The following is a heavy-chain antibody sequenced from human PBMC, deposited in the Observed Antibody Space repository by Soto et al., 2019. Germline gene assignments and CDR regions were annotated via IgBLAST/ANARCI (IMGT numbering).Heavy chain of an antibody. CDR1: GDSFSSNSAA. CDR2: TYYRSKWYN. D-gene: IGHD6-13*01. Sequence: SQTLSLTCAISGDSFSSNSAAWSWIRQSPSRGLEWLGRTYYRSKWYNDYAVSVKSRITINPDTSKNQFSLQLHSVTPEDTATYYCARARYSSTWYSNTPLRSFYFDYWGQGALVTVSS. CDR3: ARARYSSTWYSNTPLRSFYFDY. J-gene: IGHJ4*02. V-gene: IGHV6-1*01.